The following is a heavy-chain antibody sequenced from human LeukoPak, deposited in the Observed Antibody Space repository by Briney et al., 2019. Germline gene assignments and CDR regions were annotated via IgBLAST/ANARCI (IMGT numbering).Heavy chain of an antibody. CDR3: ARGSDSGEVSY. CDR2: IYYSGST. V-gene: IGHV4-59*01. Sequence: SETLSPTCTVSGGSISSYYWSWIRQPPGKGLEWIGYIYYSGSTNYNPSLKSRVTISVDTSKNQFSLKLSSVTAADTAVYYCARGSDSGEVSYWGQGTLVTVSS. CDR1: GGSISSYY. D-gene: IGHD4/OR15-4a*01. J-gene: IGHJ4*02.